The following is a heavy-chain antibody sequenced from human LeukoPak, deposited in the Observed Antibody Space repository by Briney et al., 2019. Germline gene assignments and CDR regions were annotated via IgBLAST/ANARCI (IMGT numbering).Heavy chain of an antibody. Sequence: ASVKVSCKASGYTFTGYYMHWVRQAPGQGLEWMGWINPNSGGTNYAQKFQGRVTMTRDTSISTAYMELCRLRSDDTAVHYCARDPDQTWYYYDSSGYSNWLDPWGQGTLVTVSS. CDR1: GYTFTGYY. CDR3: ARDPDQTWYYYDSSGYSNWLDP. V-gene: IGHV1-2*02. J-gene: IGHJ5*02. D-gene: IGHD3-22*01. CDR2: INPNSGGT.